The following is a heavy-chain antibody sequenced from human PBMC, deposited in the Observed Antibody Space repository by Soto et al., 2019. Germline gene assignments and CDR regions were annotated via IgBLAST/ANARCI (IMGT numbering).Heavy chain of an antibody. V-gene: IGHV1-18*01. CDR1: GYTFTSYG. Sequence: QVQLVQSGAEVKKPGASVKVSCKASGYTFTSYGISWVRQAPGQGLEWMGWISAYNGNTNYAQKLQGKVTMTTDTTKSTAYTELRSLSSDDTAVYYWACDNPPRGYWGQGTLVAVSS. CDR2: ISAYNGNT. J-gene: IGHJ4*02. D-gene: IGHD3-10*01. CDR3: ACDNPPRGY.